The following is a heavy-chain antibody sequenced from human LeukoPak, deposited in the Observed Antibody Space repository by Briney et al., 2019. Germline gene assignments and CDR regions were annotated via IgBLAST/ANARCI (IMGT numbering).Heavy chain of an antibody. CDR1: GFTFDDYA. D-gene: IGHD5-18*01. CDR2: ISWNSGSI. CDR3: AKGPGTAMVTPFDY. V-gene: IGHV3-9*01. J-gene: IGHJ4*02. Sequence: GGSLRLSCAASGFTFDDYAMHWVRQAQGKDLEGVSGISWNSGSIGYADSVKGRFTISRDNAKNSLYLQMNSLRAEDTALYYCAKGPGTAMVTPFDYWGQGTLVTVSS.